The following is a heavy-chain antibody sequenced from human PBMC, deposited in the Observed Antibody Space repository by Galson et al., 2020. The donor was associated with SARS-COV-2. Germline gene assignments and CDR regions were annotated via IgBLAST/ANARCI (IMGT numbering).Heavy chain of an antibody. Sequence: SQTLSLTCAIYGASVSSNRAGWIWLRQSPSRGLEWPGRTYYRSTWFNDFAASVRSRITINADTSKNQFSLQLSSVTPDDAAVYYCAGEWGTGGVFWGPDYWGQGTLVTVSS. J-gene: IGHJ4*02. CDR1: GASVSSNRAG. CDR2: TYYRSTWFN. V-gene: IGHV6-1*01. CDR3: AGEWGTGGVFWGPDY. D-gene: IGHD3-16*01.